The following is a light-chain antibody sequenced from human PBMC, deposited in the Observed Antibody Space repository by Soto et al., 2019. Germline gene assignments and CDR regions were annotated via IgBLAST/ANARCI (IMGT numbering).Light chain of an antibody. J-gene: IGKJ1*01. CDR2: RAS. CDR1: QSLSGN. CDR3: QQYSKWPPWT. V-gene: IGKV3-15*01. Sequence: EIVMTQSPATLAGSPGETVTLSCRASQSLSGNLAWYQQKPGQAPSLLIFRASTRATGVPARFSGRGSGTEFTLPISGLQSEDFAVYYCQQYSKWPPWTFGPGTKVEIK.